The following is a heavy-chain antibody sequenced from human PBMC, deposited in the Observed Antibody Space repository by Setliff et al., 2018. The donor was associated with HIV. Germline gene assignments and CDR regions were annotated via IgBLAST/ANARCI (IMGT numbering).Heavy chain of an antibody. CDR1: GYTFATYG. V-gene: IGHV1-18*01. CDR2: ISAFNGPT. J-gene: IGHJ4*02. CDR3: ARSPGDYLFDY. D-gene: IGHD4-17*01. Sequence: ASVKVSCKASGYTFATYGISWLRQAPGQGLEWMGWISAFNGPTNYAQKFQGRVTITPDTSTSTAYMELSSLRSEDTAVYYCARSPGDYLFDYWGQGTLVTVSS.